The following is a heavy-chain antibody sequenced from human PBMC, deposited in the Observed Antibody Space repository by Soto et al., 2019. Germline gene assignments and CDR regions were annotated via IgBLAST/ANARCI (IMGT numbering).Heavy chain of an antibody. CDR2: ISAYNGNT. D-gene: IGHD3-9*01. J-gene: IGHJ4*02. V-gene: IGHV1-18*01. CDR1: GYTFTNFG. Sequence: ASVKVSCKASGYTFTNFGISWVRQAPGQGLEWMGWISAYNGNTNYAQNFQGRVSMTRDTSTSTAYMELTSLRSDDTAVYYCEVTTGYWGQGTMVTISS. CDR3: EVTTGY.